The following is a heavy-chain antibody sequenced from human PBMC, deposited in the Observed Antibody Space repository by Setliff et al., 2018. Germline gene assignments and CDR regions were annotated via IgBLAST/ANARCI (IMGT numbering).Heavy chain of an antibody. Sequence: PSETLSLTCNVSGVSISNYYWSWIRQPPGKGLECIGYIQKSGGTNYNPSLKSRVTISVDTSKNQFSLKLRSVTAADTAMYYCARVFGDNDLPDIWGRGTMVTVSS. CDR2: IQKSGGT. D-gene: IGHD2-21*02. V-gene: IGHV4-59*12. J-gene: IGHJ3*02. CDR3: ARVFGDNDLPDI. CDR1: GVSISNYY.